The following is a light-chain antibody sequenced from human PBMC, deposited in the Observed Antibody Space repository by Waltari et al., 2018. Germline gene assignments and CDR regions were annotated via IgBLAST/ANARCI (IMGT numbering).Light chain of an antibody. V-gene: IGLV2-8*01. J-gene: IGLJ1*01. CDR1: SSDVGGYNY. CDR2: EVS. CDR3: SSYAGSNNLKV. Sequence: QSALTQPPSASGSPGQSVTISCTGTSSDVGGYNYVSWYQQHPGTAPQLMIYEVSKRPAGLPDRFSGSKSGNTASLTVSGLQAEDEADYYCSSYAGSNNLKVFGTGTKVTVL.